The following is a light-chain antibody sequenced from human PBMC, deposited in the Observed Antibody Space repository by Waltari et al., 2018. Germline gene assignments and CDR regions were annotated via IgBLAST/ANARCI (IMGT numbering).Light chain of an antibody. Sequence: QLVLTQSPSASASLGASVKLACTLSSGHSNNVIAWLQQRPEKGPRYLLKVNPDGSHSRGDDVPGRVSGSSSGAERYLTISSLQSEDEADYFCQTGGHGTWVFGGGTKLTVL. CDR2: VNPDGSH. V-gene: IGLV4-69*01. J-gene: IGLJ3*02. CDR3: QTGGHGTWV. CDR1: SGHSNNV.